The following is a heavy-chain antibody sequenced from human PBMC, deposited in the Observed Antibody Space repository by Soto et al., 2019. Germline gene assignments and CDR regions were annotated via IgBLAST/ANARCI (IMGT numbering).Heavy chain of an antibody. V-gene: IGHV4-34*01. J-gene: IGHJ4*02. CDR1: GGSFSGYY. CDR2: INHSGST. D-gene: IGHD1-7*01. CDR3: ARGARLELPSGYFDY. Sequence: PSETLFLTCAVYGGSFSGYYWSWIRQPPGKGLEWIGEINHSGSTNYNPSLKSRVTISVDTSKNQFSLKLSSVTAADTAVYYCARGARLELPSGYFDYWGQGTLVTVSS.